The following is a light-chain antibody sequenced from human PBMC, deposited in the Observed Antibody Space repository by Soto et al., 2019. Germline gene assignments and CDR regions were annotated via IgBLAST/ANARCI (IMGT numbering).Light chain of an antibody. CDR2: WAS. V-gene: IGKV4-1*01. CDR1: QNILYSSNSKNY. J-gene: IGKJ4*01. CDR3: QQYYTAPQLT. Sequence: DIVMTQSPDSLAVSLGERATINCKSSQNILYSSNSKNYLAWFQQKPGQPPKLLIYWASTRESGVPDRFSGSGYGTDFTLTISSLQAEDVAVYYCQQYYTAPQLTFGGGTKVEIK.